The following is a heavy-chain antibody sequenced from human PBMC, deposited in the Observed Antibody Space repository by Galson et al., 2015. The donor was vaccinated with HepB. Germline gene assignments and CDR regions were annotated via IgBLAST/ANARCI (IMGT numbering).Heavy chain of an antibody. V-gene: IGHV3-30*04. CDR3: ARDTYSSGPEY. Sequence: SLRLSCAASGFTFTSYTMHWVRQAPGKGLEWVALISYGGNDKYYADSVKGRFTISRDNSKNTVYLQMNSLRAEDTAVYYCARDTYSSGPEYWGQGTLVTVSS. CDR1: GFTFTSYT. J-gene: IGHJ4*02. CDR2: ISYGGNDK. D-gene: IGHD3-22*01.